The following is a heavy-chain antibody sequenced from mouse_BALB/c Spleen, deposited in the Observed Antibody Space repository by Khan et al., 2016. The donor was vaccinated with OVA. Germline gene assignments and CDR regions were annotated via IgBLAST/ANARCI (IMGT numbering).Heavy chain of an antibody. CDR2: IYPGSGSI. V-gene: IGHV1-77*01. CDR1: GYSFTDYI. D-gene: IGHD1-1*01. J-gene: IGHJ3*01. CDR3: ARRDYGSSYPGFVY. Sequence: QVQLKQSGPELVKPGASVKMSCKASGYSFTDYIISWVKRRTGQGLQWIGEIYPGSGSIYSNEKFKGKATLPADKSSNTAYMQLRSLTSSDSAVYFCARRDYGSSYPGFVYWGQGTLVTVSA.